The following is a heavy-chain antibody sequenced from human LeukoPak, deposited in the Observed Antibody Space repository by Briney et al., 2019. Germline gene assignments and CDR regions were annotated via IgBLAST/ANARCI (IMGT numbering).Heavy chain of an antibody. J-gene: IGHJ5*02. V-gene: IGHV4-59*01. CDR3: ARGGRFVELNYFDP. CDR1: GGSTYEYH. Sequence: SETLSLTCTVSGGSTYEYHWVWIRQSPGKGLEWIGDIYASGHTDYNLSLRSRLTMSIDPAQRHFSLTVKDVTAADTAVYYCARGGRFVELNYFDPWGQGTLVSVHS. D-gene: IGHD3-3*01. CDR2: IYASGHT.